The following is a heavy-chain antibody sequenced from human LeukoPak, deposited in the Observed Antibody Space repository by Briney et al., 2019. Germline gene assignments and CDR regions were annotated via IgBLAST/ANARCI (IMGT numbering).Heavy chain of an antibody. D-gene: IGHD3-16*02. CDR2: NDRSGTT. Sequence: SETLSLTCAVYGGSFSDYHWSWIRQPPGKGLEWIGENDRSGTTNYNPSLKSRVTISVDTTMNYFSLKLSSVTAADTAVYYCARAGPSVWELSWYWGQGTLVTVSS. J-gene: IGHJ4*02. CDR3: ARAGPSVWELSWY. V-gene: IGHV4-34*01. CDR1: GGSFSDYH.